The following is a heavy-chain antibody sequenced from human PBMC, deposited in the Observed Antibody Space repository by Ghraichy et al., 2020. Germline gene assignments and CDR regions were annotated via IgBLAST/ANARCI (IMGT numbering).Heavy chain of an antibody. V-gene: IGHV3-30-3*01. CDR2: TSHDGISK. J-gene: IGHJ6*02. CDR3: ARDMKSRFSSYDYYDMDV. Sequence: GGSLRLSCAASGFTFSTYSMPWVRQAPGKGLEWVAVTSHDGISKYYADSVKGRFTISRDNSKNTLYLQMNSLRAEDTAEYYCARDMKSRFSSYDYYDMDVWGQGTTGTVSS. D-gene: IGHD6-6*01. CDR1: GFTFSTYS.